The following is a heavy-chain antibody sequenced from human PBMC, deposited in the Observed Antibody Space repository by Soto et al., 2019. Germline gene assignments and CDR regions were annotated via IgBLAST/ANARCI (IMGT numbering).Heavy chain of an antibody. J-gene: IGHJ6*02. CDR1: GFTFSSYA. D-gene: IGHD4-17*01. Sequence: PGGSLRLSCAASGFTFSSYAMHWVRQAPGKGLEWVAVISYDGSNKYYADSVKGRFTISRDNSKNTLYLQMNSLRAEDTAVYYCARETYGDAIYYYYGMDVWGQGTTVTVSS. CDR2: ISYDGSNK. CDR3: ARETYGDAIYYYYGMDV. V-gene: IGHV3-30-3*01.